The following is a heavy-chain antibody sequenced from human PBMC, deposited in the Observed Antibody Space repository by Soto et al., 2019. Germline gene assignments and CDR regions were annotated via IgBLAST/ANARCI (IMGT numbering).Heavy chain of an antibody. J-gene: IGHJ4*02. V-gene: IGHV4-59*01. Sequence: SETLSLTCTVSGGSISSYYWSWIRQPPGKGLEWIGYIYYSGSTNYNPSLKSRVTISVDRSKNQFSLKLTSVTAADTAVYYCARDNGYSYGYNLDHWGQGTLVTVSS. CDR3: ARDNGYSYGYNLDH. CDR1: GGSISSYY. CDR2: IYYSGST. D-gene: IGHD5-18*01.